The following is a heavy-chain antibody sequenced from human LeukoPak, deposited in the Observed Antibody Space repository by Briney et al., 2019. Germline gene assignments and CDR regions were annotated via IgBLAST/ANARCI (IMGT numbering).Heavy chain of an antibody. CDR2: ITPRGDYI. J-gene: IGHJ3*02. CDR3: AREVVTEAIYSGYDAFDI. Sequence: GGSLRLSCAAPGFTFSDYTMSWVRQAPGKGLEWVSSITPRGDYIYYADSVKGRFTISSDKATNSVYLEMNSLRAEDTAVYYCAREVVTEAIYSGYDAFDIWGQGTTVTVSS. V-gene: IGHV3-21*01. CDR1: GFTFSDYT. D-gene: IGHD5-12*01.